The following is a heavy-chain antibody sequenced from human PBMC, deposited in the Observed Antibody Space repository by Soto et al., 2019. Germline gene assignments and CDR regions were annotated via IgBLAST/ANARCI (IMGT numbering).Heavy chain of an antibody. V-gene: IGHV1-2*02. CDR2: INPNSGGT. Sequence: ASVKVSCKASGYTFTGYYMHWVRQAPGQGLEWMGWINPNSGGTNYAQKFQGRVTMTRDTSISTAYMELSRLRSDDTAVYYCARAGVGATPGGGFYYYGMDVWGQGTTVTVSS. D-gene: IGHD1-26*01. J-gene: IGHJ6*02. CDR3: ARAGVGATPGGGFYYYGMDV. CDR1: GYTFTGYY.